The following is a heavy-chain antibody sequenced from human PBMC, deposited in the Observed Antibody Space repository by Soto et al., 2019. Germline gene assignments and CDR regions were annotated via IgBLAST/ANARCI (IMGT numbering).Heavy chain of an antibody. J-gene: IGHJ4*02. CDR2: IIPILGIA. D-gene: IGHD1-1*01. Sequence: QVQLVQSGAEVKKPGSSVKVSCKASGGTFSSYTISWVRQAPGQGLEWMGRIIPILGIANYAQKFQGRVTITADKSASTAYMELSSLRSEDTAVYYCARARTTGTAADYWGQGTLVTVSS. CDR3: ARARTTGTAADY. CDR1: GGTFSSYT. V-gene: IGHV1-69*02.